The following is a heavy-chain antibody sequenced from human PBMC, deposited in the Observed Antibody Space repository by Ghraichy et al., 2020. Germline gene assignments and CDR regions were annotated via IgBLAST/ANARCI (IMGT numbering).Heavy chain of an antibody. J-gene: IGHJ6*02. CDR3: ARAALTALGSGMDV. D-gene: IGHD4/OR15-4a*01. V-gene: IGHV4-34*01. CDR2: INHSGST. Sequence: SETLSLTCAVYGGSFSGYYWSWIRQPPGKGLEWIGEINHSGSTNYNPSLKSRVTISVDTSKNQFSLKLSSVTAADTAVYYCARAALTALGSGMDVWGQGTTVTVSS. CDR1: GGSFSGYY.